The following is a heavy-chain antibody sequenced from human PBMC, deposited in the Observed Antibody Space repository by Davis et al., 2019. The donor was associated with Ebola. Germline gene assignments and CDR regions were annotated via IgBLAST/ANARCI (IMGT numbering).Heavy chain of an antibody. CDR1: GGSVSSGSYY. J-gene: IGHJ3*01. V-gene: IGHV4-61*01. CDR2: IYYSGST. CDR3: ARDLYNWNDLHAFDV. Sequence: PSETLSLTCTVSGGSVSSGSYYWSWIRQPPGKGLEWIGYIYYSGSTNYNPSLKSRVTISVDTSKNQFSLKLTSVTAADTAVYFCARDLYNWNDLHAFDVWGRGTMVTVSS. D-gene: IGHD1-1*01.